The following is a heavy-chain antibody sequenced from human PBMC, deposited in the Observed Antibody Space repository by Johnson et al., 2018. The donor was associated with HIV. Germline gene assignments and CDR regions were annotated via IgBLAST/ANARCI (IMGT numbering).Heavy chain of an antibody. J-gene: IGHJ3*02. V-gene: IGHV3-30*03. D-gene: IGHD3-22*01. CDR1: GFTFSDYY. CDR2: ISFDGHNE. Sequence: QVQLVESGGGLVKPGESLRLSCAASGFTFSDYYMSWIRQAPGKGLEWVAVISFDGHNEYYADSVKGRFTISRDNSKNTLYMQMNSLRGEDTAMYYCARGRISMTAVDLRGGAFDIWGQGTLVTVSS. CDR3: ARGRISMTAVDLRGGAFDI.